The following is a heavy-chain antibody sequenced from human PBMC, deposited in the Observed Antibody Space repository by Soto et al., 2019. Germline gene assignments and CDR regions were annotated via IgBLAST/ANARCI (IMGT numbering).Heavy chain of an antibody. Sequence: QVQLQESGPGLVKPSQTLSLTCTVSGGSINSGTYHWSWIRQHPGKGLEWIGYIYYSGSTFYNPCRKSRLTISVDTSKNQFSLRLSSVTAADTAVYYCAREMNYYDTSGDSYFDSWGQGTLVTVSS. CDR1: GGSINSGTYH. D-gene: IGHD3-22*01. J-gene: IGHJ4*02. CDR3: AREMNYYDTSGDSYFDS. V-gene: IGHV4-31*03. CDR2: IYYSGST.